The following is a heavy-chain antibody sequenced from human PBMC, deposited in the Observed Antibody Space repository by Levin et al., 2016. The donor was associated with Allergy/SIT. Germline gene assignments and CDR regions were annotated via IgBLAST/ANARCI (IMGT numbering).Heavy chain of an antibody. CDR1: GYTFNSYG. CDR3: ARDVEMDTTGGLDY. V-gene: IGHV1-18*01. J-gene: IGHJ4*02. CDR2: ISGYSGKR. Sequence: ASVKVSCKASGYTFNSYGISWVRQAPGQGLEWVGWISGYSGKRNYAENLQGRVTMTTDTSTNTAYMELRSLRADDTAVYYCARDVEMDTTGGLDYWGQGTLVTVSS. D-gene: IGHD5-24*01.